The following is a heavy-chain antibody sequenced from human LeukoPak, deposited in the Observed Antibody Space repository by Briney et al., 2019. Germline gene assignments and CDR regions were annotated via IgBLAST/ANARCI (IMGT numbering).Heavy chain of an antibody. Sequence: SVKVSCKASGGTFSSYAISWVRQAPGQGLEWMGRIIPILGIANYAQKFQGRATITADKSTSTAYMELSSLRSEDTAVYYCARDRYCSSTSCYSWFDPWGQGTLVTVSS. V-gene: IGHV1-69*04. D-gene: IGHD2-2*02. J-gene: IGHJ5*02. CDR2: IIPILGIA. CDR1: GGTFSSYA. CDR3: ARDRYCSSTSCYSWFDP.